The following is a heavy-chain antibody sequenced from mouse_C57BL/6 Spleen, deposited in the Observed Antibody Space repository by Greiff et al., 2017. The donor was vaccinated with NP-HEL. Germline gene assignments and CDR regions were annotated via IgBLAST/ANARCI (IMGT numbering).Heavy chain of an antibody. CDR1: GFSLTSYG. V-gene: IGHV2-2*01. Sequence: VQLKESGPGLVQPSQSLSITCTVSGFSLTSYGVHWVRQSPGKGLEWLGVIWSGGSTDYNAAFISRLSISKDNSKSQVFFKMNSLQADDTAIYYCARRVYGNYGYAMDYWGQGTSVTVSS. J-gene: IGHJ4*01. D-gene: IGHD2-1*01. CDR2: IWSGGST. CDR3: ARRVYGNYGYAMDY.